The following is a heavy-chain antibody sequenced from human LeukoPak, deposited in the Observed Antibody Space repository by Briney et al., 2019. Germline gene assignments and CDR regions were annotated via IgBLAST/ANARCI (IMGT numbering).Heavy chain of an antibody. CDR1: GFTFSSYA. CDR2: ISGSGGST. V-gene: IGHV3-23*01. J-gene: IGHJ4*02. D-gene: IGHD3-22*01. Sequence: GGSLRLSCAASGFTFSSYAMSWVRQAPGKGLEWVSAISGSGGSTYYADSVKGRFTISRDNSKNPLYLQMNSLTAEDTAVYYCAKDNFYYDSSGLFDYWGQGTLVTVSS. CDR3: AKDNFYYDSSGLFDY.